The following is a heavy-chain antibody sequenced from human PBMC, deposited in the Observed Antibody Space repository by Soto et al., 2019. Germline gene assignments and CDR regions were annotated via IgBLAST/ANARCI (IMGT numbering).Heavy chain of an antibody. V-gene: IGHV3-74*03. D-gene: IGHD2-2*01. CDR3: AREAGYCSRTSCYRRPFDT. CDR2: INTDGGSS. Sequence: EVQLVGSGGDLVQPGGSLSLSCAASGFTFSGHWMHWVRQVAGKGLVWVSRINTDGGSSAYADSVKGRFYISRDNAKNTLYLQMNGLRAEDTAVYYCAREAGYCSRTSCYRRPFDTWGQGTTVTVSS. CDR1: GFTFSGHW. J-gene: IGHJ3*02.